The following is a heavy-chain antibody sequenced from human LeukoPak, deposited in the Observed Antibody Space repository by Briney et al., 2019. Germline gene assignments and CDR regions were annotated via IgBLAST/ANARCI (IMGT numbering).Heavy chain of an antibody. Sequence: AVKESCKASAGTFSSYAISGVRQAPGQGLEWMGGIIPIFGTANYAQKFQGRVTITADKSTSTAYMELSSLRSEDTAVYYCARDHGYGLYYFDYWGQGTLVTVSS. J-gene: IGHJ4*02. V-gene: IGHV1-69*06. CDR3: ARDHGYGLYYFDY. CDR2: IIPIFGTA. CDR1: AGTFSSYA. D-gene: IGHD5-18*01.